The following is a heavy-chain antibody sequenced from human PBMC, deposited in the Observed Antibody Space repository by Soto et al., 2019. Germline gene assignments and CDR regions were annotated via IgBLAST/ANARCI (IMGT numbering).Heavy chain of an antibody. Sequence: ASVKVSCKASGYTFTSYGISWVRQAPGQGLEWMGWISAYNGNTNYAQKLQGRVTMTTDTSTSTAYMELRSLRSDDTAVYYCARASYSSGWYAHPTDYWGQGTLVTVSS. CDR2: ISAYNGNT. J-gene: IGHJ4*02. CDR3: ARASYSSGWYAHPTDY. CDR1: GYTFTSYG. V-gene: IGHV1-18*01. D-gene: IGHD6-19*01.